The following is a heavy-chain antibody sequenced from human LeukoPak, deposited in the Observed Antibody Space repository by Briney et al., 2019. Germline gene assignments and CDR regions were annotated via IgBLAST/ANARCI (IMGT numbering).Heavy chain of an antibody. CDR2: IIPIFGTA. D-gene: IGHD4-17*01. V-gene: IGHV1-69*01. CDR3: ATVYYGDYRYAFDI. J-gene: IGHJ3*02. CDR1: GGTFSSYA. Sequence: SVEVSCKASGGTFSSYAISWVRQAPGQGLEWMGGIIPIFGTANYAQKFQGRVTITADESTSTAYMELSSLRSEDTAVYYCATVYYGDYRYAFDIWGQGTMVTVSS.